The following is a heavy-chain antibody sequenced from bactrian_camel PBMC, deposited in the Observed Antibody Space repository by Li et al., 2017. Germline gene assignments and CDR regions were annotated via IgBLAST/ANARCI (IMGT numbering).Heavy chain of an antibody. CDR1: GDTYSTYC. CDR2: AGDDDET. V-gene: IGHV3S26*01. Sequence: QVQLVESGGGPVQAGGSLRLSCTASGDTYSTYCMAWFRQAPGKEREGVAAAGDDDETSYADSVKGRFTISHDNAKNRLDLQMNSLKSEDTAVYYCAAGKEREFCMSWYFSGKPPGMAEFAYWGQGTQVTVS. D-gene: IGHD6*01. J-gene: IGHJ6*01. CDR3: AAGKEREFCMSWYFSGKPPGMAEFAY.